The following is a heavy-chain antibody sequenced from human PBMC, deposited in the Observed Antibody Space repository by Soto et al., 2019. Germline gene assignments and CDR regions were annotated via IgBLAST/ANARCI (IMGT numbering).Heavy chain of an antibody. CDR3: ARHMTSMTRFDY. D-gene: IGHD4-17*01. CDR2: IFPGDSDT. Sequence: GESLKISCKGSGYSFSTHWIGWVRQMPGKGLEWMGIIFPGDSDTRYSPSFHGQVTISADKSINTAYLHWSSLKASDTAMYYCARHMTSMTRFDYWGQGTLVTVSS. V-gene: IGHV5-51*01. CDR1: GYSFSTHW. J-gene: IGHJ4*02.